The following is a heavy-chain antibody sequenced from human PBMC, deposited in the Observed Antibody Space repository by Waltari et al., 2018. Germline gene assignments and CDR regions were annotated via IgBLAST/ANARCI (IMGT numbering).Heavy chain of an antibody. Sequence: QVQLVQSGAEVKKPGSSVKVSCKASGGTFSSYAISWVRQAPGQGLEWMEGIIPIFGTANYAQKFQGRVTITADESTSTAYMGLSSLRSEDTAVYYCARSSDTAHYYYMDVWGKGTTVTVSS. D-gene: IGHD5-18*01. CDR1: GGTFSSYA. CDR2: IIPIFGTA. CDR3: ARSSDTAHYYYMDV. J-gene: IGHJ6*03. V-gene: IGHV1-69*01.